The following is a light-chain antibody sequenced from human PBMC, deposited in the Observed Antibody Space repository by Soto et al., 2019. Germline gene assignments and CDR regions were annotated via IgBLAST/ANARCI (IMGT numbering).Light chain of an antibody. CDR2: EVT. J-gene: IGLJ1*01. Sequence: QSALTQPASVSGSPGQSIAISCTGTRSDVGAHNYVSWYQQHPGKAPKLMISEVTNRPSGVSDRFSGSKSGNTASLTISGLQAEDEADYYCSSFTSRFTFVFGTGTKLTVL. V-gene: IGLV2-14*01. CDR1: RSDVGAHNY. CDR3: SSFTSRFTFV.